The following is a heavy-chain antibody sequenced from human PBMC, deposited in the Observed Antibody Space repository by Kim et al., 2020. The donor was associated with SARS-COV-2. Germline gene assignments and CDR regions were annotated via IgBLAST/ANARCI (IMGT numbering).Heavy chain of an antibody. CDR2: IYYSGST. CDR1: GGSISSSSYY. V-gene: IGHV4-39*01. D-gene: IGHD5-18*01. J-gene: IGHJ4*02. Sequence: SETLSLTCTVSGGSISSSSYYWGWIRQPPGKGLEWIGSIYYSGSTYYNPSLKSRVTISVDTSKNQFSLKLSSVTAADTAVYYCARRRRTYGYAEHYFDYWGQGTLVTVSS. CDR3: ARRRRTYGYAEHYFDY.